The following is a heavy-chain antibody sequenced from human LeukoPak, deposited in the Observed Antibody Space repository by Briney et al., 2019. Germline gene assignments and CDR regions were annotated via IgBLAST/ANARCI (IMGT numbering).Heavy chain of an antibody. CDR1: GLTFSNSG. CDR3: ARDRGYTTFDY. Sequence: GGSLRLSCAASGLTFSNSGMNWVRQAPGKGLDRVAGINDDGREKYYVDSVRGRFTISRDNAKSSLWLQMNSLRAEDTAIYYCARDRGYTTFDYWGLGTVVSVSS. V-gene: IGHV3-7*01. J-gene: IGHJ4*02. D-gene: IGHD3-10*01. CDR2: INDDGREK.